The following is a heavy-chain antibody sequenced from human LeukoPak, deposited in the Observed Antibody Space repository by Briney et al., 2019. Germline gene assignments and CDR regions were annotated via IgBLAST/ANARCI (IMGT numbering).Heavy chain of an antibody. Sequence: GSSVKVSCKASGGTFSSYAISWARQAPGQGLEWMGGIIPIFGTANYAQKFQGRVTITTDESTSTAYMELSSLRSEDTAVYYCARGVSSTSSNVYYYYMDVWGKGTTVTVSS. CDR1: GGTFSSYA. CDR2: IIPIFGTA. J-gene: IGHJ6*03. CDR3: ARGVSSTSSNVYYYYMDV. D-gene: IGHD2-2*01. V-gene: IGHV1-69*05.